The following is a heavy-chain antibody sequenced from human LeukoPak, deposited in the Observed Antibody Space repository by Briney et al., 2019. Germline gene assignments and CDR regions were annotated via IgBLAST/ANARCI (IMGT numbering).Heavy chain of an antibody. J-gene: IGHJ4*02. D-gene: IGHD2-15*01. CDR2: INGSGGST. CDR1: GFTFSSYA. V-gene: IGHV3-23*01. CDR3: AKDTGVRCSGGSCYPVY. Sequence: GGSLRLSCAASGFTFSSYAMSWVRQAPGKGLEWISAINGSGGSTYYADSVKGRFTISRDNSKNTLYLQMSSLRAEDTAVYYCAKDTGVRCSGGSCYPVYWGRGTLVSVSS.